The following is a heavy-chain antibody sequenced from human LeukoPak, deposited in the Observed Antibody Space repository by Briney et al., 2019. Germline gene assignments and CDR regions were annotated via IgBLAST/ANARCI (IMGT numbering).Heavy chain of an antibody. CDR1: GFTFSSYS. D-gene: IGHD6-13*01. Sequence: GGSLRLSCAASGFTFSSYSMSWVRQAPGKGLEWVSAISGSGGSTYYADSMEGRFAISRDSSKNPLCLQMNSLRAEDTAVYYCAKPPYSSSWIFDYWGQGTLVTVSS. J-gene: IGHJ4*02. CDR2: ISGSGGST. V-gene: IGHV3-23*01. CDR3: AKPPYSSSWIFDY.